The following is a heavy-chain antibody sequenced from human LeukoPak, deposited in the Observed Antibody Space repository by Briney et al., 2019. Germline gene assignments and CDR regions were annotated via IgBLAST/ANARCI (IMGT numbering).Heavy chain of an antibody. J-gene: IGHJ4*02. CDR3: AGASSATYYWALHY. V-gene: IGHV3-74*01. D-gene: IGHD3-10*01. Sequence: PGGSLRLSCAASGFDVSRYWMNWVRQVPGKGLVWVARISSDGNSISYADSAKGRFSISRDNSKNTMYLQMNSLRAEDTAVYYCAGASSATYYWALHYWGQGTLVTVSS. CDR1: GFDVSRYW. CDR2: ISSDGNSI.